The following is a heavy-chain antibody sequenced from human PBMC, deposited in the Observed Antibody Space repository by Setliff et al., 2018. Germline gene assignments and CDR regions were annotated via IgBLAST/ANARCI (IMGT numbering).Heavy chain of an antibody. CDR1: GDSISTSSYY. V-gene: IGHV4-39*07. CDR2: IYYRGCT. CDR3: ARSSSGSPHYYYAMDV. Sequence: SETLSLTCSASGDSISTSSYYWGWIRQPPGKGLEWIGSIYYRGCTYHNPSLKSRVTVSVDTSKNQFSLKLSSVTAADTAVYYCARSSSGSPHYYYAMDVWGQGTTVTVS. J-gene: IGHJ6*02. D-gene: IGHD3-10*01.